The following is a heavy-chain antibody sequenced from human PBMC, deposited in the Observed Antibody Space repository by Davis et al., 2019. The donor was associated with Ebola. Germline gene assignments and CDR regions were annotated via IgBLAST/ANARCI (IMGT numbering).Heavy chain of an antibody. CDR1: GYIFSNYD. D-gene: IGHD2-21*02. CDR2: VNPYSGHT. Sequence: VSVKVSCKASGYIFSNYDINWVRQASGQGLEWMGWVNPYSGHTGYVEKFKGRVTMTGDPSISTAYMELSSLTIDDTAVYYCARGYSPKCRGGDCVNDFWGQGTLVTVST. J-gene: IGHJ4*02. V-gene: IGHV1-8*01. CDR3: ARGYSPKCRGGDCVNDF.